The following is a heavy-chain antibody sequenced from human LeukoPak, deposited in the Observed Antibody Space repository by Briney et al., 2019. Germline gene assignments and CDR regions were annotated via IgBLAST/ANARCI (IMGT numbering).Heavy chain of an antibody. J-gene: IGHJ4*02. D-gene: IGHD3-9*01. V-gene: IGHV4-59*01. CDR1: GDSISNYY. CDR2: TSYSGST. Sequence: SETLSLTCTVSGDSISNYYWSWIRQPPGKGLEWIGYTSYSGSTNYNPSLKSRVTISVDTSKNHFSLKLSSVTAADTAVYYCARGSPDYDILTGNFDYWGQGTLVTVSS. CDR3: ARGSPDYDILTGNFDY.